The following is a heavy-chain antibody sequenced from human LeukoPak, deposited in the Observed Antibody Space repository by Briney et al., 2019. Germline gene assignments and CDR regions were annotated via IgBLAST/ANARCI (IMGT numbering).Heavy chain of an antibody. Sequence: SVKVSCKASGYTFTGYYMHWVRQAPGQGLEWMGWINPNSGGTNYAQKFQGRVTMTRDTSISTAYMELSRLRSDDTAVYYCARDRGFYSSSWYYFDYWGQGTLVTVSS. V-gene: IGHV1-2*02. J-gene: IGHJ4*02. CDR1: GYTFTGYY. D-gene: IGHD6-13*01. CDR3: ARDRGFYSSSWYYFDY. CDR2: INPNSGGT.